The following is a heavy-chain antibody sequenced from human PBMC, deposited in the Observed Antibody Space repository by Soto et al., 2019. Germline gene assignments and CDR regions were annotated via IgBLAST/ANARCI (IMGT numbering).Heavy chain of an antibody. D-gene: IGHD1-26*01. CDR2: ISYNGNNK. V-gene: IGHV3-30*04. J-gene: IGHJ3*02. CDR1: GFSISTYA. Sequence: QVQLVESGGGVVQPGRSLRLSCAASGFSISTYALHWVRQAPGKGPEWVAIISYNGNNKHYADSVKGRFTISRDNSKNTVDLQMNSLRVEDTAMYYCARRSFPYSGSPLEPWSDALDIWGQGTMVPVSS. CDR3: ARRSFPYSGSPLEPWSDALDI.